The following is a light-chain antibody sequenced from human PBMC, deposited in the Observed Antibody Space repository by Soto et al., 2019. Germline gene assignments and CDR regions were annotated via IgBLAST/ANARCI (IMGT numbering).Light chain of an antibody. J-gene: IGKJ1*01. Sequence: EIVMTQSPATLSVSPGERATLSCRASQSVSSSLAWYQQKLGQAPRLLLYGASTRATGIPARFSGSGSGTEFTLTISSLQSEDFAVYYCQQYYNWPTFGQVTKVEIK. CDR1: QSVSSS. CDR3: QQYYNWPT. CDR2: GAS. V-gene: IGKV3-15*01.